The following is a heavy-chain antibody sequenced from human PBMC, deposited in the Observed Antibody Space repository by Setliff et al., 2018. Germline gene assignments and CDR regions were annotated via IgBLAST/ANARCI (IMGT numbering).Heavy chain of an antibody. D-gene: IGHD6-13*01. Sequence: ASVKVSCKASGYTFTSYGISWVRQAPGQGLEWMGWISAYNGNTNYAQKLQGRVTMTTDTSTSTAYMELRSLRSDDTAVYYCARFSSSWYPSEPVQAFDTWGQGTMVTVSS. CDR3: ARFSSSWYPSEPVQAFDT. CDR2: ISAYNGNT. CDR1: GYTFTSYG. J-gene: IGHJ3*02. V-gene: IGHV1-18*01.